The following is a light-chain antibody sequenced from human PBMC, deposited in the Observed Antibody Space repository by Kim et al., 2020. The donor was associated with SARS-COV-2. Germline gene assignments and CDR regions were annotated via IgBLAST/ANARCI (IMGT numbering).Light chain of an antibody. CDR2: AAS. J-gene: IGKJ1*01. V-gene: IGKV1-27*01. CDR1: QDINNY. CDR3: QTYYRARQT. Sequence: DIQMTQSPFSLSASVGDRVTITCRASQDINNYFAWYQQKPGKVPKLLIYAASTLKPGVPSRFSGSGSGTDYTLTISSLQPEDVGTYYCQTYYRARQTFGQGTKVDIK.